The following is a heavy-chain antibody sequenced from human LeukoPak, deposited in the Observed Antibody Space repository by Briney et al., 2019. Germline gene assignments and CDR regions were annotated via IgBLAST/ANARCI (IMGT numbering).Heavy chain of an antibody. V-gene: IGHV3-48*03. CDR1: GFTFSDYE. CDR3: AKVGSLWFGELLGEYYYYYMDV. Sequence: PGGSLRLSCEASGFTFSDYEMNWVRQAPGKGLEWVSYISSSGSTIYYADSVKGRFTISRDNAKHSLYVQMNSLRAEDTAVYYCAKVGSLWFGELLGEYYYYYMDVWGKGTTVTISS. CDR2: ISSSGSTI. J-gene: IGHJ6*03. D-gene: IGHD3-10*01.